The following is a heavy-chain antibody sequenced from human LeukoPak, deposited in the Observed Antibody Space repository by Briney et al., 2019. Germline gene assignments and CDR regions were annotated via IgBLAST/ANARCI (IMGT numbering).Heavy chain of an antibody. CDR2: ISISGSYL. Sequence: GGSLRLSCAASGFIFSNYTMHWVRQAPGKGLEWVSAISISGSYLYYADSVKGRFTISRDNAKKSLYPLMNSLRAEDTAMYYCARRYCSSANCYAFDYWGQGTLVTVSS. CDR3: ARRYCSSANCYAFDY. D-gene: IGHD2-2*01. CDR1: GFIFSNYT. J-gene: IGHJ4*02. V-gene: IGHV3-21*01.